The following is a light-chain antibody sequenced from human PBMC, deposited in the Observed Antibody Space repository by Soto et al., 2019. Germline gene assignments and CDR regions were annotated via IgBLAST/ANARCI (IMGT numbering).Light chain of an antibody. CDR2: GTS. J-gene: IGKJ1*01. CDR3: QQSYSTPRT. CDR1: LPISNY. V-gene: IGKV1-39*01. Sequence: DIHMTQSPSSLSASVGDRVTITCRASLPISNYLAWYQQKPGQAPRLLIYGTSSRATGIPDRFSGSGSGTDFTLTISSLQPEDFATYYCQQSYSTPRTFGQGTKVDIK.